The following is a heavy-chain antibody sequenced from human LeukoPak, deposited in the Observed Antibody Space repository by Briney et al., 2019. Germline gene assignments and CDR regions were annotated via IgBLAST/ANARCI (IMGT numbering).Heavy chain of an antibody. V-gene: IGHV3-23*01. D-gene: IGHD5-18*01. CDR2: ISASGANT. Sequence: GGSLRLPCAASGFTFSFAAMTWVRQGPGKGLEWVSLISASGANTYYADSVRGRFTISRGDSKNTVYLQMNSLRAGDTALYYCAKDIQGANWGQGTLVTVSS. J-gene: IGHJ4*02. CDR3: AKDIQGAN. CDR1: GFTFSFAA.